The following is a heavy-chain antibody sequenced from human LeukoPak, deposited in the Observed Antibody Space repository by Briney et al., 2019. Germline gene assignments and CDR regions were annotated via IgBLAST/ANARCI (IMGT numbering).Heavy chain of an antibody. V-gene: IGHV4-59*01. Sequence: SETLSLTCTVSGGSISSYYWSWIRQPPGKGLEWIGYIYYSGSTNYNPSLKSRVTISVDTSKNQFSLKLSSATAADTAVYYCARCIRYSSGWYFDYWGQGTLVTVSS. D-gene: IGHD6-19*01. CDR3: ARCIRYSSGWYFDY. J-gene: IGHJ4*02. CDR1: GGSISSYY. CDR2: IYYSGST.